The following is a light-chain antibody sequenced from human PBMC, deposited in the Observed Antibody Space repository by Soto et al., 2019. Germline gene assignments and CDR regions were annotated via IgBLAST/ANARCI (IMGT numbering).Light chain of an antibody. CDR3: QQRSNWPPTT. CDR1: QSVSSY. Sequence: DIVLTQAPATLSLYPGERATLSCRASQSVSSYLAWYQQKPGQAPRLLIYDASNRATGIPARFSGSGSGTDFTLTISSLEPEDFAVYYCQQRSNWPPTTFGQGTRLEIK. J-gene: IGKJ5*01. V-gene: IGKV3-11*01. CDR2: DAS.